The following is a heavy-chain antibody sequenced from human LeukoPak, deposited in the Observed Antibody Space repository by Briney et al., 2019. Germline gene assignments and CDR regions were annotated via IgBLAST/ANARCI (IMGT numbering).Heavy chain of an antibody. CDR2: IYHSGSP. CDR1: GGSISSNNW. Sequence: SETLSLTCAVSGGSISSNNWWGWVRQPPGKGLEWIGEIYHSGSPNYNPSLKSRVTISVDKSRNHFSLNLSSVTAADTAVYYCARYPARSIPAAIRKAFDYWGQGTLVTVSS. CDR3: ARYPARSIPAAIRKAFDY. V-gene: IGHV4-4*02. J-gene: IGHJ4*02. D-gene: IGHD2-2*01.